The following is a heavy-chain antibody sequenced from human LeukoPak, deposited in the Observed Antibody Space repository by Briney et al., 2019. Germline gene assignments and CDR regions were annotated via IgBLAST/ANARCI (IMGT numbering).Heavy chain of an antibody. CDR3: ARDRLYYYDSDSYYYSDS. Sequence: SETLSLTCAVYGGSFSGYYWSWIRQPPGKGLEWIGEINYSGSTNYNPSLKSRVTISVDTSKNQFSLKLSSVTAADTAVYFCARDRLYYYDSDSYYYSDSWGQGTLVTVSS. V-gene: IGHV4-34*01. CDR1: GGSFSGYY. D-gene: IGHD3-22*01. CDR2: INYSGST. J-gene: IGHJ4*02.